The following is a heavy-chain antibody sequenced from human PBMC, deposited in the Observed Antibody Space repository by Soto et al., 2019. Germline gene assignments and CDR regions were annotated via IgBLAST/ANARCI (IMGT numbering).Heavy chain of an antibody. CDR2: IDWDDDK. J-gene: IGHJ4*02. V-gene: IGHV2-70*01. Sequence: GSGPTLVNPTQTLTLTCTFSGFSLSTSGMCVSWIRQPPGKALEWLALIDWDDDKYYSTSLKTRLTISKDTSKNQVVLTMTNMDPVDTATYYCARIRGYYYDSSGYYGPPDYWGQGTLVTVSS. CDR1: GFSLSTSGMC. CDR3: ARIRGYYYDSSGYYGPPDY. D-gene: IGHD3-22*01.